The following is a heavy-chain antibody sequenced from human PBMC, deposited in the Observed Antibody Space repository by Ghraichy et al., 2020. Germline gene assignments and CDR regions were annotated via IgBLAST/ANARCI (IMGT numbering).Heavy chain of an antibody. CDR2: IYGGDST. V-gene: IGHV3-53*01. Sequence: GGSLRLSCAASGFTVSSNYMSWVRQAPGKGLEWVSVIYGGDSTFYADSVKGRFTISRDNSKNTLYLQMNSLRAEDTAVYYCARVIPMIVSGAFDIWGQGTMVTVSS. J-gene: IGHJ3*02. CDR3: ARVIPMIVSGAFDI. CDR1: GFTVSSNY. D-gene: IGHD3-22*01.